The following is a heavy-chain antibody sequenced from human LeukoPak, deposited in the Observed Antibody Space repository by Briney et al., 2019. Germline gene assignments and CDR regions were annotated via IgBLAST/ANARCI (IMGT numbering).Heavy chain of an antibody. D-gene: IGHD1-26*01. J-gene: IGHJ4*02. CDR2: ISGSGGST. CDR3: AKPSGSGVDY. V-gene: IGHV3-23*01. CDR1: GFTFSSYA. Sequence: PGGSLRLSCAASGFTFSSYAMTWVRQAPGKGLEWVSAISGSGGSTYYADSVKGRFTISRDNSKNTLYLQMNSLRREDTAVYFCAKPSGSGVDYWGQGTRVTVSS.